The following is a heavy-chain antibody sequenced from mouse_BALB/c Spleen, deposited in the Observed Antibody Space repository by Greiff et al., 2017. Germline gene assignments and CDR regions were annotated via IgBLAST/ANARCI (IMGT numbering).Heavy chain of an antibody. CDR1: GFTFSSFG. J-gene: IGHJ4*01. CDR3: ARSPLYYGSSYGYAMDY. V-gene: IGHV5-17*02. D-gene: IGHD1-1*01. Sequence: EVMLVESGGGLVQPGGSRKLSCAASGFTFSSFGMHWVRQAPEKGLEWVAYISSGSSTIYYADSVKGRFTISRDNPKNTLFLQMTSLRSEDTAMYYCARSPLYYGSSYGYAMDYWGQGTSVTVSS. CDR2: ISSGSSTI.